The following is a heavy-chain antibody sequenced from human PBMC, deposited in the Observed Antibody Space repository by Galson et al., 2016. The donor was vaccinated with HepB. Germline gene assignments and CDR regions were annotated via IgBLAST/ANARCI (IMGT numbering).Heavy chain of an antibody. CDR3: AKGPWEHRFDYWGQGTRGPVRGLCTCNRDNAQSALYMQRNDLGAEDSAVYYCAQGLWEHLFDY. CDR2: IKQDGIEK. Sequence: SLRLSCAASGFTFSTSHMSWVRQAPGKGLEWVANIKQDGIEKYYVDSVKGRFTVSRDNAKNSLYLQMNTLRAEETDVYYCAKGPWEHRFDYWGQGTRGPVRGLCTCNRDNAQSALYMQRNDLGAEDSAVYYCAQGLWEHLFDYWGQGTLVTVSS. CDR1: GFTFSTSH. J-gene: IGHJ4*02. D-gene: IGHD1-26*01. V-gene: IGHV3-7*03.